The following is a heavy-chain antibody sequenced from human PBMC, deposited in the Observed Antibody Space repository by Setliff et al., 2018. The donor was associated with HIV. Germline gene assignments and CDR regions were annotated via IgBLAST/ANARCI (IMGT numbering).Heavy chain of an antibody. CDR3: AREAARVVDF. CDR1: GGSFSGYY. CDR2: INHSGST. Sequence: SETLSLTCAVYGGSFSGYYWSWIRQPPGKGLEWIGEINHSGSTNYNPSLKSRVTISVDTSKNQFSLKLSSVTAADTAVYYCAREAARVVDFWGQGTLVTVSS. J-gene: IGHJ4*02. V-gene: IGHV4-34*01. D-gene: IGHD6-25*01.